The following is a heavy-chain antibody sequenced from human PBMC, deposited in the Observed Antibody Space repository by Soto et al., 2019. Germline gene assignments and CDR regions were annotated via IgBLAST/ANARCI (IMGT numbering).Heavy chain of an antibody. CDR1: GFTFSSYS. V-gene: IGHV3-9*01. J-gene: IGHJ6*02. CDR3: ARLTGYYGMDG. Sequence: LRLSCAASGFTFSSYSMNWVRQAPGKGLEWVSGISWNSNSIDYADSVKGRFTVSRDNAKNSLFLQMNSLRAEDTASYYCARLTGYYGMDGWGQGTTVTVSS. D-gene: IGHD1-1*01. CDR2: ISWNSNSI.